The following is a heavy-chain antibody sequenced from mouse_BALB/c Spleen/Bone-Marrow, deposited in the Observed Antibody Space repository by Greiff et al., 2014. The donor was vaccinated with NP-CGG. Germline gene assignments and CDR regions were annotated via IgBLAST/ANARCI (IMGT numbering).Heavy chain of an antibody. CDR3: AKYGNYYAMDY. J-gene: IGHJ4*01. Sequence: VQLQQSGPGLVAPSQSLSISCTVSGFSLTSYGVSWVRQPPGKGLEWLGVIWGYGSTNYHSTLISRLSISKDNSKSQVFLKLNSLQTDDTATYYCAKYGNYYAMDYWGQGTSVTVSS. CDR2: IWGYGST. V-gene: IGHV2-3*01. CDR1: GFSLTSYG. D-gene: IGHD2-1*01.